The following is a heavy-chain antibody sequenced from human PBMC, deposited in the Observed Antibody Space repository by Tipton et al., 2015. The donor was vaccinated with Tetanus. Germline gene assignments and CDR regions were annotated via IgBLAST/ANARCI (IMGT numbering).Heavy chain of an antibody. J-gene: IGHJ1*01. Sequence: TLSLTCTVSGGSMSNNYWSWIRQPPGKGLEWIAYIFHSGSTNYSPSLKSRVAISIDTSKNQFYLKLSSVTAADTAVYYCARHLRRSGLEYFPHWGQGSLVSVSS. CDR2: IFHSGST. CDR3: ARHLRRSGLEYFPH. D-gene: IGHD5-12*01. CDR1: GGSMSNNY. V-gene: IGHV4-59*08.